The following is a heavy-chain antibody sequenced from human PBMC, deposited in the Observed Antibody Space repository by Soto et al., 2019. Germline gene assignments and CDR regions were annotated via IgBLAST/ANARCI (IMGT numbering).Heavy chain of an antibody. D-gene: IGHD3-16*01. CDR1: GYTLTELS. CDR3: ARDPKGESYYYHYYYGMDV. V-gene: IGHV1-24*01. CDR2: FDPEDGET. Sequence: GASVKVSCKVSGYTLTELSMHWVRQAPGKGLEWMGGFDPEDGETIYAQKFQGRVTMTEDTSTGTAYMELRSLRSDDTAVYYCARDPKGESYYYHYYYGMDVWGQGTTVTVSS. J-gene: IGHJ6*02.